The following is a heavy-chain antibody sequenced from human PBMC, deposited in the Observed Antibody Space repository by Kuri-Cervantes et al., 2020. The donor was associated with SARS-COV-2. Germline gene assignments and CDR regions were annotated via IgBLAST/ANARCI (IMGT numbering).Heavy chain of an antibody. Sequence: SETLSLTCTVSGGSISSGGYYWGWIRQPPGKGLEFIGTIYHDGRTYYNTSLKSRVTISVDTSKNQFSLKLSSVTAADTAVYYCARHDYWGQGTLVTVSS. V-gene: IGHV4-39*01. J-gene: IGHJ4*02. CDR1: GGSISSGGYY. CDR3: ARHDY. CDR2: IYHDGRT.